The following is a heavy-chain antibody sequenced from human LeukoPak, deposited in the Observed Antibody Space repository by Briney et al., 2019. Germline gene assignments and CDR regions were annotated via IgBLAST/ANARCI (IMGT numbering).Heavy chain of an antibody. CDR1: GFTFSSYS. J-gene: IGHJ3*02. CDR2: ISSSSSYI. D-gene: IGHD2-2*01. Sequence: PGGSLRLSCAASGFTFSSYSMNWVRQAPGKGLEWVSSISSSSSYIYYADSVKGRFTISRDNAKNSLYLQMNSLRAEDTAVYYCARDLRRGQLLPPVGAFDIWGQGTMVTVSS. CDR3: ARDLRRGQLLPPVGAFDI. V-gene: IGHV3-21*01.